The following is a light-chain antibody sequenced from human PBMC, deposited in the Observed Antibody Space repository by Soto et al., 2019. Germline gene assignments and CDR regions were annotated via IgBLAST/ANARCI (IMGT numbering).Light chain of an antibody. CDR1: QSIDTF. CDR2: DAS. J-gene: IGKJ1*01. Sequence: DIQMTQSPSSLSASVGDRVTITCRASQSIDTFLNWYQHTPGKAPKLLIYDASSLQSGVPSRFSGSGSGRDFTLTITRLQPEDFATYYCQHYNAFPWPFGQGTKVEIK. CDR3: QHYNAFPWP. V-gene: IGKV1-39*01.